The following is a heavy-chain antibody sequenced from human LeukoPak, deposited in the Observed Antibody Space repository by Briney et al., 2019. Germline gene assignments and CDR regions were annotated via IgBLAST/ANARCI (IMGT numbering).Heavy chain of an antibody. J-gene: IGHJ4*02. D-gene: IGHD6-19*01. V-gene: IGHV3-23*01. CDR2: ISGSGGST. CDR1: GFTFSNYA. Sequence: PGGSLRLSCAASGFTFSNYAMSWVRQAPGKGLEWVSVISGSGGSTYYADSVKGRFTISRDNSKNTLFLQMNSLRAEDTAVYYCAKSDTGITVAGTKEYWGQGTLVTVSS. CDR3: AKSDTGITVAGTKEY.